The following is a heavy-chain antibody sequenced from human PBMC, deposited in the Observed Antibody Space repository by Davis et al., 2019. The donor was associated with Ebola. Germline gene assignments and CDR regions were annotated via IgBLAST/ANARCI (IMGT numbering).Heavy chain of an antibody. J-gene: IGHJ4*02. CDR1: GYTFTSYA. CDR2: INTNTGNP. Sequence: ASVQVSCKASGYTFTSYAMNWVRQAPGQGLEWMGWINTNTGNPTYAQGFTGRFVFSLDTSVSTAYLQISSLKAEDTAVYYCARDLYRTGIAAPDRYWGQGTLVTVSS. D-gene: IGHD6-13*01. V-gene: IGHV7-4-1*02. CDR3: ARDLYRTGIAAPDRY.